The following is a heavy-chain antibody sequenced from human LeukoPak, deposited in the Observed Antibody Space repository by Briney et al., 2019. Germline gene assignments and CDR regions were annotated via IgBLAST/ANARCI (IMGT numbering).Heavy chain of an antibody. Sequence: GGSLRLSCAASGFTFSSYAVSWVRQAPGKGLEWVSAISDTGGGTHYADSVKGRFSISRDNSKNTVYLQMGDLRAEDTAVYYCAKITKATTPNYWGQGTLVTVSS. D-gene: IGHD4-17*01. CDR2: ISDTGGGT. CDR3: AKITKATTPNY. J-gene: IGHJ4*02. CDR1: GFTFSSYA. V-gene: IGHV3-23*01.